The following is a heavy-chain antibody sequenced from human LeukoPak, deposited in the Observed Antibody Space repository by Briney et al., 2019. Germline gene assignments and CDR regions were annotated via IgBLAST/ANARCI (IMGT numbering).Heavy chain of an antibody. Sequence: ASVKASYTPSGYTVTGYYMHWVRQAPGQGLEWMGWINPNSGGTNYAQKFQGRVTMTRDTSISTAYMELSRLRSDDTAVYCCARDRRWLQSYYFDYWGQGTLVTVSS. CDR3: ARDRRWLQSYYFDY. CDR2: INPNSGGT. D-gene: IGHD5-24*01. J-gene: IGHJ4*02. CDR1: GYTVTGYY. V-gene: IGHV1-2*02.